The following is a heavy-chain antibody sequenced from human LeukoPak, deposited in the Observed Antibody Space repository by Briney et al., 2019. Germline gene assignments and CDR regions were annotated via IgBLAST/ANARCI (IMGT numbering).Heavy chain of an antibody. D-gene: IGHD6-19*01. CDR2: IYSGGST. CDR1: GFTVSSNY. Sequence: PGGSLRLSCAASGFTVSSNYMSWVRQAPGKGLEWVSVIYSGGSTYYADSVKGRFTISRDNSKNTLYLQMNSLRAEDTAAYYCARSSRGHPDYGMDVWGQGTTVTVSS. J-gene: IGHJ6*02. CDR3: ARSSRGHPDYGMDV. V-gene: IGHV3-53*01.